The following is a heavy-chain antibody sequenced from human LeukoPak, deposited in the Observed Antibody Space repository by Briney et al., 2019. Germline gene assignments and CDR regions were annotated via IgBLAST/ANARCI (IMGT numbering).Heavy chain of an antibody. D-gene: IGHD1-26*01. CDR1: GFTFGDYA. J-gene: IGHJ4*02. Sequence: GGSLRLSCTASGFTFGDYAMSWFRQAPGKGLEWVGFIRSKAYGGTTEYAASVKGRFTISRDDSKSIAYLQMNSLKTEDTAVXXXXXXXXSYYFHPDAFDYWGQGTLVTVSS. V-gene: IGHV3-49*03. CDR3: XXXXXSYYFHPDAFDY. CDR2: IRSKAYGGTT.